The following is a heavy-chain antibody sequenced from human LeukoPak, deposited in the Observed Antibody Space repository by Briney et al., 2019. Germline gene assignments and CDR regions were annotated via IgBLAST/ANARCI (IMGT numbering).Heavy chain of an antibody. CDR3: AGRRVLDASFDY. CDR1: GFTVSGNY. Sequence: PGGSLRLSCAASGFTVSGNYMSWVRQAPGKWLEWVSVIYSSDNTYYIDSVKGRFTISRDNSKNTLYLQMNSLRAEDTAVYYCAGRRVLDASFDYWGQGTLVTVSS. D-gene: IGHD3-16*01. J-gene: IGHJ4*02. V-gene: IGHV3-66*02. CDR2: IYSSDNT.